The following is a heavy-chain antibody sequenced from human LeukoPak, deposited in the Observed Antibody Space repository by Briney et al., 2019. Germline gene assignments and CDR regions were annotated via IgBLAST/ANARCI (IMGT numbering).Heavy chain of an antibody. Sequence: GGSLRLSCAASGSTFSDYYMSWIRQAPGKGLEWVSYISSSGSTIYYADSVKGRFTISRDNAKNSLYLQMNSLRAEDTAVYYCARDQSGYDILTGYPDYWGQGTLVTVSS. D-gene: IGHD3-9*01. CDR2: ISSSGSTI. CDR3: ARDQSGYDILTGYPDY. CDR1: GSTFSDYY. J-gene: IGHJ4*02. V-gene: IGHV3-11*01.